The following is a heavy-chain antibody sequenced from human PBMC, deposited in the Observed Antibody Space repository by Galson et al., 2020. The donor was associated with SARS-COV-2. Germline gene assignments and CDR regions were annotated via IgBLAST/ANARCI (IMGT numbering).Heavy chain of an antibody. CDR3: ARVTVWYESSGSYDAFDI. V-gene: IGHV7-4-1*02. CDR1: GYTFTSYA. D-gene: IGHD3-22*01. J-gene: IGHJ3*02. CDR2: INTNTGNP. Sequence: ASVKVSCKASGYTFTSYAMNWVRQAPGQGLEWMGWINTNTGNPTYAQSFTGRFVFTLDTSVSTAYLQISSLKAEDTAVYYCARVTVWYESSGSYDAFDIWGQGTMVTVSS.